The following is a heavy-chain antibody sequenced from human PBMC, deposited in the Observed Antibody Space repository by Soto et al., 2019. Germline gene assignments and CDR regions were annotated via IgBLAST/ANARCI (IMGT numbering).Heavy chain of an antibody. D-gene: IGHD6-6*01. CDR3: ARGECMAARHDAYDL. J-gene: IGHJ3*01. V-gene: IGHV1-18*04. Sequence: QVQLVQSGAEVKKPGASVKVSCKASGYTFSSYDVTWVRQAPGQGLEWMGWISTSTGNTNYAQKVQGRVTMTTDSSASTAYMELRSLRSDDTAIYFCARGECMAARHDAYDLWGQGTMVAVSS. CDR1: GYTFSSYD. CDR2: ISTSTGNT.